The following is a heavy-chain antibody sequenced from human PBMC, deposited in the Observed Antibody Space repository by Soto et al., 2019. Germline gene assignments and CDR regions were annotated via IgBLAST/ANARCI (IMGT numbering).Heavy chain of an antibody. CDR1: GGSVSSRGFY. J-gene: IGHJ4*02. CDR2: LAFDGRT. V-gene: IGHV4-61*08. CDR3: ARLPDISGWPFDF. Sequence: SETLSLTCSVSGGSVSSRGFYWTWIRQPPGKGLDWLGYLAFDGRTNYNPSLKSRVTMSQDTSKNQFSLTLGSVTAADTAIYSCARLPDISGWPFDFWGQGALVTVSS. D-gene: IGHD6-19*01.